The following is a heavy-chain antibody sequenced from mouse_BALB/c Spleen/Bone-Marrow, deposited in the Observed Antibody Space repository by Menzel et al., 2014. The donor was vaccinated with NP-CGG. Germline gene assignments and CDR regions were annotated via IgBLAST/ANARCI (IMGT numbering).Heavy chain of an antibody. V-gene: IGHV1-61*01. CDR3: TRRDDGYPH. CDR2: IDPSDSET. CDR1: GYTFTNYW. J-gene: IGHJ2*01. D-gene: IGHD2-3*01. Sequence: HVQLQQSGAELVRPGASVNLSCNASGYTFTNYWMNWVIQRPGQGLEWIGMIDPSDSETHYNQMLKDKATLTVDKSSSTGYMQLSSLTSEDSAVYYCTRRDDGYPHRGQGTTLTVPS.